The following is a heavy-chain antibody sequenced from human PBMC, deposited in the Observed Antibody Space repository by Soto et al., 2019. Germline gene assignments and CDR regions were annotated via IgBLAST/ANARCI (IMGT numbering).Heavy chain of an antibody. CDR2: IRSKANSYAT. CDR3: TRHLDYGDYGRDY. D-gene: IGHD4-17*01. CDR1: GFTFSGST. V-gene: IGHV3-73*02. Sequence: EVQLVESGGGLVQPGGSLKLSCAASGFTFSGSTMHWVRQASGKGLEWVGRIRSKANSYATAYAASVKGRFTISRDDSKNTAYLQMNSLKTEDTAVYYCTRHLDYGDYGRDYWGQGTLVTVYS. J-gene: IGHJ4*02.